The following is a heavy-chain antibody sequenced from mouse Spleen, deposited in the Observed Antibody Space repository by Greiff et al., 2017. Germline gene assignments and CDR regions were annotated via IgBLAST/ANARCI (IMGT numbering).Heavy chain of an antibody. CDR3: ARRGDCLDY. J-gene: IGHJ2*01. V-gene: IGHV1-22*01. CDR1: GYTFTDYN. CDR2: INPNNGGT. Sequence: EVKLLESGPELVKPGASVKMSCKASGYTFTDYNMHWVKQSHGKSLEWIGYINPNNGGTSYNQKFKGKATLTVNKSSSTAYMELRSLTSEDSAVYYCARRGDCLDYWGQGTTLTVSS.